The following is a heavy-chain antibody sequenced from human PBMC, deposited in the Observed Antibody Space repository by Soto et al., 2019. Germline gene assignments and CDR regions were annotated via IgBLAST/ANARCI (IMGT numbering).Heavy chain of an antibody. J-gene: IGHJ3*02. Sequence: QVQLVESGGGVVQPGRSLRLSCAASGFTFSSYGMHWVRQAPGKGLEWVAVISYDGSNKYYADSVKGRFTISRDNSKNTLYLQMNSLRAEDTAVYYCAKDLWHRITGTRWGAFDIWGQGTMVTVSS. CDR2: ISYDGSNK. CDR3: AKDLWHRITGTRWGAFDI. D-gene: IGHD1-20*01. CDR1: GFTFSSYG. V-gene: IGHV3-30*18.